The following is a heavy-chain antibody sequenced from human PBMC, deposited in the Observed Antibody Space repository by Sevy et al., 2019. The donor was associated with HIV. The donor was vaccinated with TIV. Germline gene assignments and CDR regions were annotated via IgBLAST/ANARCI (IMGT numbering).Heavy chain of an antibody. Sequence: GESLKISCVGSGFTFRNFGVHWLRQAPGKGLEWLSVVSYDGSSKYYVDSVKGRFIVSRDNSKNTLYLQMNSLGTEDTAVYYWARGGSGDYYYYGVDVWGQGTTVTVSS. CDR2: VSYDGSSK. CDR1: GFTFRNFG. V-gene: IGHV3-30*03. D-gene: IGHD3-10*01. J-gene: IGHJ6*02. CDR3: ARGGSGDYYYYGVDV.